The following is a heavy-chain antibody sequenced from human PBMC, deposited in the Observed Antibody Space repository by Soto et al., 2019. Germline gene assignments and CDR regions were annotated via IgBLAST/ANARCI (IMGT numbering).Heavy chain of an antibody. CDR2: ISYDGSNK. V-gene: IGHV3-30*18. CDR1: GFTFSSYG. Sequence: QVQLVEPGGGVVQPGRSLRLSCAASGFTFSSYGMHWVRQAPGKGLEWVAVISYDGSNKYYADSVKGRFTISRDNSKNTLYLQMNSLRAEDTAVYYCAKEGIAAAGTPMGYYYGMDVWGQGTTVTVSS. CDR3: AKEGIAAAGTPMGYYYGMDV. D-gene: IGHD6-13*01. J-gene: IGHJ6*02.